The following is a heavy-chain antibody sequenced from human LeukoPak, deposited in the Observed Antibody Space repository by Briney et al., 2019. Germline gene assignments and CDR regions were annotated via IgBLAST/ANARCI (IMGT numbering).Heavy chain of an antibody. CDR3: ARGRGYYYGSGRDYYYYYMDV. Sequence: SETLSLTCAVYGGSFSGYYWSWIRQPPGEGLEWIGEINHSGSTNYNPSLKSRVTISVDTSKNQFSLKLSSVTAADTAVYYCARGRGYYYGSGRDYYYYYMDVWGKGTTVTVSS. J-gene: IGHJ6*03. V-gene: IGHV4-34*01. CDR2: INHSGST. D-gene: IGHD3-10*01. CDR1: GGSFSGYY.